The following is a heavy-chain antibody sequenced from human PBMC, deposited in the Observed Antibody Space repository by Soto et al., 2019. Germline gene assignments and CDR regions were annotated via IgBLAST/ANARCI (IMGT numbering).Heavy chain of an antibody. D-gene: IGHD1-26*01. CDR1: GYSFTSYW. V-gene: IGHV5-51*01. Sequence: GESLKISCKGSGYSFTSYWIGWVRQMPGKGLEWMGIIYPGDSDSRYSASFQGQVTISADKSISTAYLQWSSLKASDTGMYYCARRESGTYLRAFDIWGQGTMVTVSS. CDR3: ARRESGTYLRAFDI. J-gene: IGHJ3*02. CDR2: IYPGDSDS.